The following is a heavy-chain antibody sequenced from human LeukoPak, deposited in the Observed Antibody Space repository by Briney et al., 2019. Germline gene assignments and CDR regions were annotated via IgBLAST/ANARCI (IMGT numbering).Heavy chain of an antibody. CDR3: AKDLDYGGYNWFDP. J-gene: IGHJ5*02. Sequence: PGGSLRLSCAASGFTFSSYGMHWVRQAPGKRLEWVAVTSYDGSNKYYADSVKGRFTISRDNSKNTLYLQMNSLRAEDTAVYYCAKDLDYGGYNWFDPWGQGTLVTVSS. V-gene: IGHV3-30*18. D-gene: IGHD4-23*01. CDR1: GFTFSSYG. CDR2: TSYDGSNK.